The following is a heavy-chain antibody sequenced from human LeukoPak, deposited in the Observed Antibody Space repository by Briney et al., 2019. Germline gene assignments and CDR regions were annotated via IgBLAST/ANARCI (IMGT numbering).Heavy chain of an antibody. D-gene: IGHD2-2*01. Sequence: PSETLSLTCTVSGGSISSSSYYWGWIRQPPGKGLEWIGYIHYSGSTNYNPSLNSRVTMSLDTSKNQLSLKLSSVTAADTAVYYCARHDGYQLRRGYYYRMDVWGQGTTVTVSS. CDR1: GGSISSSSYY. J-gene: IGHJ6*02. V-gene: IGHV4-61*05. CDR3: ARHDGYQLRRGYYYRMDV. CDR2: IHYSGST.